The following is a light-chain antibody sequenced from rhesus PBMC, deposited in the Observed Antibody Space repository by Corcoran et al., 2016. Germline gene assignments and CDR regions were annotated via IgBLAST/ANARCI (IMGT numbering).Light chain of an antibody. CDR1: QGITND. Sequence: DIQMTQSPSSLSASVGDRVTITCRARQGITNDLAWYKRKPGASPKPWTYEASSLTVEILKRRIYEASDVQSGIPSRFSGIGSGTDFTLTISSLQSEEFATYYCQHYYSTPPTCGQGTKVEIK. V-gene: IGKV1-25*01. CDR3: QHYYSTPPT. CDR2: EAS. J-gene: IGKJ1*01.